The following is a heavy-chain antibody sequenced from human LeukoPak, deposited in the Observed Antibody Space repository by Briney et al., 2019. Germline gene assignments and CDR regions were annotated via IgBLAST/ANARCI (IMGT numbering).Heavy chain of an antibody. Sequence: PSETLSLTCTVSGGSISSSSYYWGWIRQPPGKGLEWIGSIYYSGSTYYNPSLKSRVTISVDTSKNQFSLKLSSVTAADTAVYYCARLTMIVVVITTGYFGYWGQGTLVTVSS. J-gene: IGHJ4*02. CDR3: ARLTMIVVVITTGYFGY. D-gene: IGHD3-22*01. CDR1: GGSISSSSYY. CDR2: IYYSGST. V-gene: IGHV4-39*01.